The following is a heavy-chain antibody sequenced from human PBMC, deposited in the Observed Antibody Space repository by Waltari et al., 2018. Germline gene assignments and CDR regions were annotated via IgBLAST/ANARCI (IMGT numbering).Heavy chain of an antibody. V-gene: IGHV3-23*01. D-gene: IGHD2-21*01. CDR3: AKGTNMVITHSYFDC. J-gene: IGHJ4*02. Sequence: EVQLLESGVGLVQPGWSLRLSCEASGFPFTTYAMTWVRQAPGKGTEWVSAISGSGESTYYADSVKGRFSISRDNPKNTLYLQMSSLRAEDTAVYYCAKGTNMVITHSYFDCWGQGILITVSS. CDR1: GFPFTTYA. CDR2: ISGSGEST.